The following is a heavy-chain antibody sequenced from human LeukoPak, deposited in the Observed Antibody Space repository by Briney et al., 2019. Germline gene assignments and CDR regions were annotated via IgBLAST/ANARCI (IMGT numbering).Heavy chain of an antibody. V-gene: IGHV3-23*01. Sequence: GGSLRLSCAASGFTFSSYAMSWVRQAPGKGLEWVSAISGSGGSTYYADSVKGRFTISRDNAKNSLYLQMNSLRAEDTAVYYCARAKPIAAAGHFDYWGQGTLVTVSS. CDR1: GFTFSSYA. CDR2: ISGSGGST. D-gene: IGHD6-13*01. J-gene: IGHJ4*02. CDR3: ARAKPIAAAGHFDY.